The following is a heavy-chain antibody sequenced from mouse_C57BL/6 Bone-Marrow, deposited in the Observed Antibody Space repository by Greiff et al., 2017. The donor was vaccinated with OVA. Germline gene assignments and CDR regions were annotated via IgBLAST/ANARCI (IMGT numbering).Heavy chain of an antibody. V-gene: IGHV1-62-2*01. J-gene: IGHJ3*01. Sequence: QVQLQQSGAELVKPGASVKLSCKASGYTFTEYTIHWVKQRSGQGLEWIGWFYPGSGSIKYNEKFKDKAPLTADNSSSTVYMELSRLTSEDSAVYFCERHEDPRYGNYEAWFAYWGQGTRGTVSA. D-gene: IGHD2-1*01. CDR1: GYTFTEYT. CDR3: ERHEDPRYGNYEAWFAY. CDR2: FYPGSGSI.